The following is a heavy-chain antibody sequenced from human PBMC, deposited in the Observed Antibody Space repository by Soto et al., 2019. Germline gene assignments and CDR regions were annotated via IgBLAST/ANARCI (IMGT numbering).Heavy chain of an antibody. V-gene: IGHV4-39*01. J-gene: IGHJ6*03. Sequence: PSETLSLTCTVSGGSIVSSGYYWVWIRQSPGKGLEWIGSFYYSGSTYYSPSLKSRVTISGDTSKKQISLRLSSVTTADTAVYYCARISVASRYMDVWGKGTTVTVSS. CDR2: FYYSGST. CDR3: ARISVASRYMDV. CDR1: GGSIVSSGYY. D-gene: IGHD5-12*01.